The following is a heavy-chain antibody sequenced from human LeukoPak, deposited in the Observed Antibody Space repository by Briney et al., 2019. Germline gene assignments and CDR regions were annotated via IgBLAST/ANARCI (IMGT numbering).Heavy chain of an antibody. V-gene: IGHV3-53*01. J-gene: IGHJ4*02. CDR1: GFIVSNSY. CDR3: AKEDSSGCPDY. Sequence: GGSLRLSCAASGFIVSNSYITWVRQAPGKALEWVSVIYAGGEKFYADSVKGRFTISRDNSKNTLYLQMNSLRAEDTAVYYCAKEDSSGCPDYWGQGTLVTVSS. CDR2: IYAGGEK. D-gene: IGHD6-19*01.